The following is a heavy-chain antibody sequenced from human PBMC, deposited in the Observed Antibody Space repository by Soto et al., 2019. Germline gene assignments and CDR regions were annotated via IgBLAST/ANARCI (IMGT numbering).Heavy chain of an antibody. Sequence: GGSLRLSCAASGFTFTYAWMSWVRQAPGKGPEWVGRIKSKTDGGTTDYAAPVKGRFTISRDDSKNTLYLQMNSLKIEDTAVYYCTHDYGDYRYYFDSWGPGILVTVSS. CDR3: THDYGDYRYYFDS. CDR2: IKSKTDGGTT. V-gene: IGHV3-15*01. CDR1: GFTFTYAW. J-gene: IGHJ4*02. D-gene: IGHD4-17*01.